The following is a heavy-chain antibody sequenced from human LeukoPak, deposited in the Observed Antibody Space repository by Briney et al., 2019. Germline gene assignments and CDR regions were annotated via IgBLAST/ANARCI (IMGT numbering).Heavy chain of an antibody. D-gene: IGHD3-22*01. J-gene: IGHJ4*02. CDR2: ISAYNGNT. CDR3: ARALYDSSGYLPDY. Sequence: ASVKVSCKASGGTFSSYPICWVRQAPGQGLEWMGWISAYNGNTNYAQKLQGRVTMTTDTSTSTAYMELRSLRSDDTAVYYCARALYDSSGYLPDYWGQGTLVTVSS. CDR1: GGTFSSYP. V-gene: IGHV1-18*01.